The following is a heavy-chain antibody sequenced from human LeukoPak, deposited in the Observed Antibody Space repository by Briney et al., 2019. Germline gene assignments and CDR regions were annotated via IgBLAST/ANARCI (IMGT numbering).Heavy chain of an antibody. CDR3: AREDGYSGYDYGGPDQ. J-gene: IGHJ5*02. CDR1: GYTFTGYY. D-gene: IGHD5-12*01. V-gene: IGHV1-2*02. CDR2: INPNSGGT. Sequence: ASVKVSCKASGYTFTGYYMHWVRQAPGQGLGWMGWINPNSGGTNYAQKFQGRVTMTRDTSISTAYMELSRLRSDDTAVYYCAREDGYSGYDYGGPDQWGQGTLVTVSS.